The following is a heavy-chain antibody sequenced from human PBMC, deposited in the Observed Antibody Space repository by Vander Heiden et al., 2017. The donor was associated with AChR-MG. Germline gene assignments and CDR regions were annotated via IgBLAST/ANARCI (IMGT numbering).Heavy chain of an antibody. D-gene: IGHD3-10*01. Sequence: QVQLQQWGAGLLKPSETLSLTCAVYGGSFSGYYWSWVRQPPGKGLEWIGESNHSGSTNYNPSLKSRVTISVDTSKNQFSLKVSSVTAADTAVYYCARGMVRGIVTPTYWGQGTLVTVSS. CDR2: SNHSGST. V-gene: IGHV4-34*01. CDR1: GGSFSGYY. J-gene: IGHJ4*02. CDR3: ARGMVRGIVTPTY.